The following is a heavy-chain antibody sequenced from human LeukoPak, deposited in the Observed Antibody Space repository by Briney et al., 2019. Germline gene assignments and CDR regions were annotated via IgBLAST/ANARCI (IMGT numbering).Heavy chain of an antibody. J-gene: IGHJ4*02. Sequence: PGRSLRLSCAASGFTFDDYAMHWVRQAPGKGLVWVSRINSDGSSTSYADSVKGRFTISRDNAKNTLYLQMNSLRAEDTAVYYCEAARYDSSGYRPLDYWGQGTLVTVSS. D-gene: IGHD3-22*01. CDR2: INSDGSST. V-gene: IGHV3-74*01. CDR1: GFTFDDYA. CDR3: EAARYDSSGYRPLDY.